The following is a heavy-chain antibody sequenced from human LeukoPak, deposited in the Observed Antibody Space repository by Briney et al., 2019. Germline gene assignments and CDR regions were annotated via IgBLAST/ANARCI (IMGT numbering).Heavy chain of an antibody. Sequence: GGSLRLSCAASGFTFSDYYMSWIRQAPGKGLEWVSYISSSSSYTNYADSVKGRFTISRDNAKNPLYLQMNSLRAEDTAVYYCARSLIVANPLDVWGKGTTVTVSS. CDR2: ISSSSSYT. D-gene: IGHD5-12*01. CDR1: GFTFSDYY. CDR3: ARSLIVANPLDV. J-gene: IGHJ6*04. V-gene: IGHV3-11*06.